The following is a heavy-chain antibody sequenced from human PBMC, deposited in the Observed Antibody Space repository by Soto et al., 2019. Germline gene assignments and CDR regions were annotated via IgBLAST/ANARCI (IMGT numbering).Heavy chain of an antibody. V-gene: IGHV2-5*02. CDR1: GFSLDSTAVG. CDR2: IYWDGDK. J-gene: IGHJ4*02. D-gene: IGHD3-10*01. CDR3: AHFILGSTFVRGVTFDH. Sequence: QITLNESGPTLVKPMQTLTLTCNFSGFSLDSTAVGVGWLRQPPGKALECLALIYWDGDKRYNPSLTNRVIITKDTSKNQVVLTMTDMAPADPGTYFCAHFILGSTFVRGVTFDHWGQGVLVTVSS.